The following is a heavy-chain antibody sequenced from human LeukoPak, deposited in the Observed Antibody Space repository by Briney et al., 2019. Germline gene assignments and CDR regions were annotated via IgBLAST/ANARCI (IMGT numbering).Heavy chain of an antibody. D-gene: IGHD6-19*01. V-gene: IGHV1-2*02. Sequence: ASVNVSCKASGYTFTGYYMHWVRQAPGQGLEWMGWINPNSGGTNYAQKFQGRVTMTRDTSISTAYMELGRLRSDDTAVYYCARASSSGWYGNRYFDYWGQGTLVTVSS. CDR2: INPNSGGT. J-gene: IGHJ4*02. CDR3: ARASSSGWYGNRYFDY. CDR1: GYTFTGYY.